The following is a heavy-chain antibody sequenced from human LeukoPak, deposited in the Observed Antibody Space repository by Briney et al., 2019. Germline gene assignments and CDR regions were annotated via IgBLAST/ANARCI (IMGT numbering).Heavy chain of an antibody. CDR1: GGTFSSYA. V-gene: IGHV1-69*13. J-gene: IGHJ6*02. Sequence: SVKVSCKASGGTFSSYAISWVRQAPGQGLEWMGGIIPIFGTANYAQKFQGRVTITADESTSTAYMELSSLRSEDTAVYYCVTDRFSLDYYYYGMDVWGQGTTVTVSS. CDR2: IIPIFGTA. D-gene: IGHD3-16*01. CDR3: VTDRFSLDYYYYGMDV.